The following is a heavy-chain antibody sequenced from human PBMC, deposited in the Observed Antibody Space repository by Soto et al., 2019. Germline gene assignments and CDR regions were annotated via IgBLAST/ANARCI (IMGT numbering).Heavy chain of an antibody. CDR2: IIPILGIA. CDR3: ARVCSSTATGYFDL. Sequence: SVKVSCKASGGTFSSYTISWVRQAPGQGLEWMGRIIPILGIANYAQKFQGRVTITADKSTSTAYMELSSLRSEDTAVYYCARVCSSTATGYFDLWGRGTLVTVSS. D-gene: IGHD2-2*01. J-gene: IGHJ2*01. V-gene: IGHV1-69*02. CDR1: GGTFSSYT.